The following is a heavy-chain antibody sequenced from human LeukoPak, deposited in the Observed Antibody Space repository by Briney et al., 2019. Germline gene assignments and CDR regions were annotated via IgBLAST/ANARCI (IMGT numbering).Heavy chain of an antibody. V-gene: IGHV3-21*01. D-gene: IGHD6-13*01. CDR1: GFTFSSYD. CDR2: ISSSSSYI. CDR3: ARDQQQLASPLDY. J-gene: IGHJ4*02. Sequence: PGGSLRLSCAASGFTFSSYDINWVRQAPGKGLEWVSSISSSSSYIYYADSVKGRFTISRDNAKNSLYLQMNSLRDEDTAVYYCARDQQQLASPLDYWGQGTLVTVSS.